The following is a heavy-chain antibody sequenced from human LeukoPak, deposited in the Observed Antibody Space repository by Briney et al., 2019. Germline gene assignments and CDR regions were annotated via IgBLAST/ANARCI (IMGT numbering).Heavy chain of an antibody. CDR1: GGSISSYD. Sequence: SETLSLTCTGSGGSISSYDWSWIRQPPGKGLEWIGDIYYSGSTNYNPSLKSRVTISVDTSKNQFSLKLSSVTAADTAVYYCARVNGGAVAGYYFDYWGQGTLVTVSS. CDR3: ARVNGGAVAGYYFDY. V-gene: IGHV4-59*01. D-gene: IGHD6-19*01. CDR2: IYYSGST. J-gene: IGHJ4*02.